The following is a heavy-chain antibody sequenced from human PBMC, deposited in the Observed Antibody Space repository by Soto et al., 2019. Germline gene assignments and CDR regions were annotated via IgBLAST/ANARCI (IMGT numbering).Heavy chain of an antibody. CDR3: ATGQYYYDSSGYYYS. Sequence: QVQLVESGGGLVKPGGSLRLSCAASGFTFSDYYMSWIRQAPGKGLEWVSYISSSSSYTNYADSVKGRLTISRDNAKNSLYLQMNSLRAEDTAVYYCATGQYYYDSSGYYYSWGQGTLVTVSS. CDR2: ISSSSSYT. CDR1: GFTFSDYY. D-gene: IGHD3-22*01. J-gene: IGHJ4*02. V-gene: IGHV3-11*05.